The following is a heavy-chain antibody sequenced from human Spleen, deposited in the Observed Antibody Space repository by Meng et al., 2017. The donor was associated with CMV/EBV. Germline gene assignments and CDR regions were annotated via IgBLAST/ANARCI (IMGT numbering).Heavy chain of an antibody. J-gene: IGHJ4*02. Sequence: SVKVSCKASGYTFTSYTISWVRQAPGQGLEWLGRIIPVLSIANYARKFQDRVTITADKSTGTVYLDLTSLTSEDTAVYYCARGGIAVAGESYFDFWGQGTLVTVSS. V-gene: IGHV1-69*10. CDR3: ARGGIAVAGESYFDF. CDR2: IIPVLSIA. D-gene: IGHD6-19*01. CDR1: GYTFTSYT.